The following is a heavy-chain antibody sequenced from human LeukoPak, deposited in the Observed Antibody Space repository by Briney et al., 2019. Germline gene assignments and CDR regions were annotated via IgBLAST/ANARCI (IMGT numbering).Heavy chain of an antibody. V-gene: IGHV5-51*01. D-gene: IGHD2-8*01. CDR3: ARRLMYCTNGVCPTGGWFDP. Sequence: GESLKISCKGSGYSVTNYWIGWVRQMPGKGLEWMGMIYPGDSDTTYSPSFQGQVTISADKSISTAYLQWSSLKASDTAMYYCARRLMYCTNGVCPTGGWFDPWGQGTLVTVSS. J-gene: IGHJ5*02. CDR2: IYPGDSDT. CDR1: GYSVTNYW.